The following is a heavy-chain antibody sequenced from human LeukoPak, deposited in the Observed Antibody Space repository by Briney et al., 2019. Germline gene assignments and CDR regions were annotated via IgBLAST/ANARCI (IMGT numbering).Heavy chain of an antibody. V-gene: IGHV1-69*13. J-gene: IGHJ4*02. D-gene: IGHD3-3*01. CDR2: IIPIFGTA. CDR1: GGTFSSYA. CDR3: ARAYDFWSGYYFIEFGY. Sequence: SVKVSCKASGGTFSSYAISWVRQAPGQGLEWMGGIIPIFGTANYAQKFQGRVTITADESTSTAYMELSSLRSEDTAVHYCARAYDFWSGYYFIEFGYWGQGTLVTVSS.